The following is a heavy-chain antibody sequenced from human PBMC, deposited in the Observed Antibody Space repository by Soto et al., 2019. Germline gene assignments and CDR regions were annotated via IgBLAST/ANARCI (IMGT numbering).Heavy chain of an antibody. D-gene: IGHD5-12*01. V-gene: IGHV3-23*01. CDR3: AKKCAGYGSDFFDY. Sequence: EVQLLESGGGLVQPGGSLRLSCAASGFTFGHYVMSWVRQAPGKGLEWVSGISGSGSNTFYADSVKGRFTISRDNSKSTLYLQMISLRVEDTGLYYCAKKCAGYGSDFFDYWGQGSLVTVSS. J-gene: IGHJ4*02. CDR2: ISGSGSNT. CDR1: GFTFGHYV.